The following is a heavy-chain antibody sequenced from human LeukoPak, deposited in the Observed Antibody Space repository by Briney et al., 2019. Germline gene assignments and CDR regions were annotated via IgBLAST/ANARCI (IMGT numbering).Heavy chain of an antibody. V-gene: IGHV4-59*08. D-gene: IGHD3-10*01. CDR2: IYHSGST. CDR3: ARSFGSGSYFDY. Sequence: SETLSLTRTVSGGSISSYYWSWIRPPPGKGLEWIGYIYHSGSTNYHPSLKSPVTMSVDTSKNQFTLTLSSVTAADTAVYYCARSFGSGSYFDYWGQGTLVTVSS. CDR1: GGSISSYY. J-gene: IGHJ4*02.